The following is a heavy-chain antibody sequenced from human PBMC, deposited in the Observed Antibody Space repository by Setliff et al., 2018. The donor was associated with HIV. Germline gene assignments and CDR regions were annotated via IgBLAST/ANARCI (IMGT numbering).Heavy chain of an antibody. J-gene: IGHJ6*03. CDR3: ARGRISSAATRFFYMDV. CDR1: GGSFSGYS. D-gene: IGHD6-13*01. V-gene: IGHV4-34*01. Sequence: KPSETLSLTCALYGGSFSGYSWTWIRQSPGKGLEWLGETSHTERSHYNPSLRYRVTISLDTSKNQFSLILRSVTAADTAVYYCARGRISSAATRFFYMDVWANGTTVTV. CDR2: TSHTERS.